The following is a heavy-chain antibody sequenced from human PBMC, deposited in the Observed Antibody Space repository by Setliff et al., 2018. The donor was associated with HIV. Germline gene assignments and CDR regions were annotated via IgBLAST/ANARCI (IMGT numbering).Heavy chain of an antibody. J-gene: IGHJ3*02. Sequence: SETLSLTCTVSGASISSSSHHWAWIRQPPGKGLEYIGNIYYTGSTHHNPSLESRVATSVDTSKNQFSLKLSSVTAADTAVYYCARDRPPSTVDMLGAFDRWGQGTVVTVSS. CDR3: ARDRPPSTVDMLGAFDR. CDR1: GASISSSSHH. CDR2: IYYTGST. D-gene: IGHD4-17*01. V-gene: IGHV4-39*02.